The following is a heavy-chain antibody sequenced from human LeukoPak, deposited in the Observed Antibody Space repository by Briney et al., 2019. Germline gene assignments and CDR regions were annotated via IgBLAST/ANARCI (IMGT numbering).Heavy chain of an antibody. D-gene: IGHD3-10*02. J-gene: IGHJ6*04. Sequence: GGSLSLSCAASGFTFSSYAMRWVRQAPGKGLEWVSYISSSGSTIYYADSVKGRFTISRDNAKNSLYLQMNSLRAEDTAVYYCAELGITMIGGVWGKGTTVTISS. CDR2: ISSSGSTI. CDR1: GFTFSSYA. CDR3: AELGITMIGGV. V-gene: IGHV3-48*03.